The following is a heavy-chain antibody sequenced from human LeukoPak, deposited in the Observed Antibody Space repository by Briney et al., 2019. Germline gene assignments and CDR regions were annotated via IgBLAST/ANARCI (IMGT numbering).Heavy chain of an antibody. Sequence: SETLSLTCAVYGGSFSDYYWTWIRQPPGKGLEWIGEINHSGSTNYNPSLKSRVTISADTSKNQFSLKLNSVTAADTAVYYCARRDYSSDLDYWGQGTLVTVSS. CDR1: GGSFSDYY. CDR3: ARRDYSSDLDY. J-gene: IGHJ4*02. CDR2: INHSGST. D-gene: IGHD6-19*01. V-gene: IGHV4-34*01.